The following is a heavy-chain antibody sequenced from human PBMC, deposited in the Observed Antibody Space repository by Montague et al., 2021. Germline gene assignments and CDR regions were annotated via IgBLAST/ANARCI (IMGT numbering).Heavy chain of an antibody. Sequence: SETLSLTCNVSGGSVSTGYYYWTWIRQPPGKELEWIGHIYHTGSSKYNPSLESRVTISISTSKKQFTLKLSSVTAADTAVYYCARGQSLVPYYLDSWGQGTLVTVSS. CDR3: ARGQSLVPYYLDS. CDR2: IYHTGSS. J-gene: IGHJ4*02. V-gene: IGHV4-61*01. D-gene: IGHD6-19*01. CDR1: GGSVSTGYYY.